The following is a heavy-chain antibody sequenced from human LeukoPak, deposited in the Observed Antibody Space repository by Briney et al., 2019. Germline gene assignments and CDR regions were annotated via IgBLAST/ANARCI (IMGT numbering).Heavy chain of an antibody. CDR1: GFTFNNYA. CDR3: ARDDTKYCSSTSCFDY. D-gene: IGHD2-2*01. J-gene: IGHJ4*02. CDR2: ISGNGGKI. Sequence: GGSLRLSCAASGFTFNNYAMSWVRQAPGKGLECVSGISGNGGKIYYADSVKGRFTISRDNSKNTLYLQMNSLRGEDTAVYYCARDDTKYCSSTSCFDYWGQGTLVTVSS. V-gene: IGHV3-23*01.